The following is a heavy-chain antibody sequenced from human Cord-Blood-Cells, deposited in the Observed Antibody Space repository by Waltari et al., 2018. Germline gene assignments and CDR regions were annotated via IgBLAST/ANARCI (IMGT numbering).Heavy chain of an antibody. V-gene: IGHV1-69*01. Sequence: QVQLVQSGAEVKKPGSSVKVSCKASGGTFSSYAISWVRQAPGQGLEWMGGISPIFGTANYAQKFQGRVTITADESTSTAYMELSSLRSEDTAVYYCARSGFGYCTNGVCSIFDYWGQGTLVTVSS. CDR2: ISPIFGTA. CDR1: GGTFSSYA. J-gene: IGHJ4*02. CDR3: ARSGFGYCTNGVCSIFDY. D-gene: IGHD2-8*01.